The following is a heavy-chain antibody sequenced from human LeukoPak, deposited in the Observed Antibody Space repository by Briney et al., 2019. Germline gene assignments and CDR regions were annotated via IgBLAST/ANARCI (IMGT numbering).Heavy chain of an antibody. J-gene: IGHJ2*01. CDR2: INSGGST. CDR3: AREDYYGSGSYYKHWYFDL. Sequence: GGSLRLSCAASGFTVSSNYMSWVRQAPGKGLEWVSVINSGGSTYYADSVKGRFTISRDNSKNTLYLQMNSLRAEDTAVYYCAREDYYGSGSYYKHWYFDLRGRGTLVTVSS. CDR1: GFTVSSNY. V-gene: IGHV3-66*02. D-gene: IGHD3-10*01.